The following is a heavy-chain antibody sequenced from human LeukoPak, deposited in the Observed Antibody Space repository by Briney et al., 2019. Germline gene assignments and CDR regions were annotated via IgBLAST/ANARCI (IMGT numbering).Heavy chain of an antibody. J-gene: IGHJ6*02. CDR1: GGAISGYY. D-gene: IGHD3-16*01. CDR2: IYYSGST. CDR3: ATVPSYVHYYYGMDV. V-gene: IGHV4-59*01. Sequence: SEALSLTCTVSGGAISGYYCGWSREPPGKGLGWIGDIYYSGSTNYNPSLNSRVTISVDTSKNQCSLKLSSVTAAATAVYYCATVPSYVHYYYGMDVWGQGTTVTVSS.